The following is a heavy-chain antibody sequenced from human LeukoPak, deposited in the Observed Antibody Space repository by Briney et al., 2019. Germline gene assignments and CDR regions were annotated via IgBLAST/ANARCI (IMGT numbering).Heavy chain of an antibody. CDR2: ISKSDGST. CDR1: GFTFSSYA. CDR3: ARGALIPDF. Sequence: GGSLRLSCAASGFTFSSYAMTWVRQAPGKGLAWVSSISKSDGSTYYADSVKGRFTISRDNSKNTVYLHMDSLRVEDTAIYYGARGALIPDFRGQGTLVTVSS. V-gene: IGHV3-23*01. J-gene: IGHJ4*02. D-gene: IGHD2-21*01.